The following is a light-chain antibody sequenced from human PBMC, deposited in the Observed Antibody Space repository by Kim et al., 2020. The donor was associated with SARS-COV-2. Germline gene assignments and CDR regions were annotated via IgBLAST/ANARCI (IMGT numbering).Light chain of an antibody. V-gene: IGKV3-15*01. CDR1: QGVGSN. Sequence: SPGESATLSCRASQGVGSNLAWYQQRPGQAPRLLISGASTRATGVPARFSGSGSGTEFTLTISSPQSEDFAVYYCQQYNRWPPYIFGQGTKLEIK. CDR2: GAS. CDR3: QQYNRWPPYI. J-gene: IGKJ2*01.